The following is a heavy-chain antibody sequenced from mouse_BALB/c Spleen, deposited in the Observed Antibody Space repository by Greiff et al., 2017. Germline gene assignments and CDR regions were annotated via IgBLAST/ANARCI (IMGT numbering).Heavy chain of an antibody. J-gene: IGHJ4*01. V-gene: IGHV3-2*02. Sequence: EVKLLESGPGLVKPSQSLSLTCTVTGYSITSDYAWNWIRQFPGNKLEWMGYISYSGSTSYNPSLKSRISITRDTSKNQFFLQLNSVTIEDTATYYCARTVRPYYYAMDYWGQGTSVTVSS. D-gene: IGHD2-14*01. CDR3: ARTVRPYYYAMDY. CDR1: GYSITSDYA. CDR2: ISYSGST.